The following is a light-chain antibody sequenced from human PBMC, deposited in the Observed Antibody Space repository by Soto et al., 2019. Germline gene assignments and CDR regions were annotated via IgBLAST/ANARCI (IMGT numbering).Light chain of an antibody. CDR1: SSDIGGYNY. V-gene: IGLV2-14*01. CDR2: GVS. CDR3: SSYKTSSTVVV. Sequence: QSALTQPASVSGSPGQSITISCTGTSSDIGGYNYVSWYQQYPGKAPKLMIFGVSDRPSGASNCFSGSKSGTTASLTISGLQAEDEADYYCSSYKTSSTVVVFGGGTQLTVL. J-gene: IGLJ2*01.